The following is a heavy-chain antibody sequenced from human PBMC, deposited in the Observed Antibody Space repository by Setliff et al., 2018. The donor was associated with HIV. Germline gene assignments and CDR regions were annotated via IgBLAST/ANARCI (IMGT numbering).Heavy chain of an antibody. D-gene: IGHD1-1*01. Sequence: SETLSLTCTVSGDFFSSDYYWGWIRQPPGKGLEWIGNIYHSGTTKSNPSLKSRVAISVDTSKNQFSLKLSSVTAADTAVYYCARGVRPYYFDYWGQGTLVTVSS. V-gene: IGHV4-38-2*02. J-gene: IGHJ4*02. CDR3: ARGVRPYYFDY. CDR1: GDFFSSDYY. CDR2: IYHSGTT.